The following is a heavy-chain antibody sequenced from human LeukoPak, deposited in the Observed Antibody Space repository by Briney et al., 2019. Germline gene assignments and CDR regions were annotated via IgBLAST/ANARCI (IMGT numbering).Heavy chain of an antibody. CDR3: ARHLYCSSTSCSYFDY. D-gene: IGHD2-2*01. CDR2: IYTSGST. V-gene: IGHV4-4*09. J-gene: IGHJ4*02. CDR1: GGSISSYY. Sequence: PSETLSLTCTVSGGSISSYYWSWIRQPPGKGLEWIGYIYTSGSTNYNPSLKSRVTISVDTSKNQFSLKLSSVTAADTAVYYCARHLYCSSTSCSYFDYWGQGTLVTVSS.